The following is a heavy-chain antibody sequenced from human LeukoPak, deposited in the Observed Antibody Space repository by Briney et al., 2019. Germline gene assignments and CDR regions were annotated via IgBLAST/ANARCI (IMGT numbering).Heavy chain of an antibody. CDR3: ARDVGATPGYFDY. V-gene: IGHV4-38-2*02. Sequence: SETLSLTCTVSGYSISSGYYWVWIRQPPGKGLEWIGNIYHSGSTNYNPSLKSRVTISVDTSKNQFSLKLSSVTAADTAVYYCARDVGATPGYFDYWGQGTLVIVSS. CDR2: IYHSGST. J-gene: IGHJ4*02. D-gene: IGHD1-26*01. CDR1: GYSISSGYY.